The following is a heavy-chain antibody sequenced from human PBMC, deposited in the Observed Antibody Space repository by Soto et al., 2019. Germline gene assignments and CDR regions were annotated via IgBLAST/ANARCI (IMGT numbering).Heavy chain of an antibody. Sequence: PSETLSLTCTVSGGSISSYYWSWIRQPAGKGLEWIGRIYTSGSTNYNPSLKSRVTMSIVMARNQFSLHLNSVTAADTAVYYCAKDHMGSLDYWGQGILVTVSS. CDR2: IYTSGST. J-gene: IGHJ4*02. V-gene: IGHV4-4*07. CDR1: GGSISSYY. D-gene: IGHD3-10*01. CDR3: AKDHMGSLDY.